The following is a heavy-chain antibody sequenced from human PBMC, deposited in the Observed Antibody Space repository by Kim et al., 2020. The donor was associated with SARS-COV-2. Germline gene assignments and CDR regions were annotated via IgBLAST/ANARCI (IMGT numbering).Heavy chain of an antibody. CDR2: ISYDGRNK. J-gene: IGHJ4*02. CDR1: FTFSSYG. D-gene: IGHD5-12*01. CDR3: AKGFSGYDYAFDY. Sequence: GGSLRLSCGFTFSSYGIHWVRQAPGKGLEGVAVISYDGRNKNYADSVKGRFTISGDNSKNTVYLQMNSLRAEDTAVYYCAKGFSGYDYAFDYWGQGTLVTVSS. V-gene: IGHV3-30*18.